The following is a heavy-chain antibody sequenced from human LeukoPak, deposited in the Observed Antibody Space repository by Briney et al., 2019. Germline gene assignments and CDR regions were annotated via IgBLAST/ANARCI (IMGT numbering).Heavy chain of an antibody. CDR3: AGALFGGVIVYGY. D-gene: IGHD3-16*02. CDR2: INPNSGGT. Sequence: ASVKVSCKASGYTFTGYYMHWVRQAPGQGLEWMGWINPNSGGTNYAQKFQGRVTMTRDTSISTAYMELSRLRSDDTAVYYCAGALFGGVIVYGYWGQGTLVTVSS. V-gene: IGHV1-2*02. J-gene: IGHJ4*02. CDR1: GYTFTGYY.